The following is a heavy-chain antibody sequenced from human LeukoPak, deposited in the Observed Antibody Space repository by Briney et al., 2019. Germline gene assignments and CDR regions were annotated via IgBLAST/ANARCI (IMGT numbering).Heavy chain of an antibody. CDR1: GFTFSSYD. J-gene: IGHJ6*03. V-gene: IGHV3-13*01. CDR2: IGTAGDT. D-gene: IGHD3-22*01. CDR3: ARTALGGYPDYYYMDV. Sequence: GGSLRLSCAASGFTFSSYDMHWVRQATGKGLKWVSAIGTAGDTYYPGPVKGRFTISRENAQNSLYLQMNSLSAGDTAVHYCARTALGGYPDYYYMDVWGKGTTVTVSS.